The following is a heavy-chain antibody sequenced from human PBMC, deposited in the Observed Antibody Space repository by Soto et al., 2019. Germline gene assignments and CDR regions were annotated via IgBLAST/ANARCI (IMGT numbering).Heavy chain of an antibody. J-gene: IGHJ4*02. CDR2: IYYSGST. Sequence: SETLSLTCTVSGGSISSYYWSWIRQPPGKGLEWIGYIYYSGSTNYNPSLKSRVTISVDTSKNQFSLKLSSVTAADTAVYYCASGEYDFKIRGYFDYWGQGTLVTVSS. D-gene: IGHD3-3*01. CDR3: ASGEYDFKIRGYFDY. CDR1: GGSISSYY. V-gene: IGHV4-59*08.